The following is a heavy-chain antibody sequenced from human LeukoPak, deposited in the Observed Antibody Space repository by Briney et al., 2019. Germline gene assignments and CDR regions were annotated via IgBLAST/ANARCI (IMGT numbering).Heavy chain of an antibody. Sequence: SETLSLTCTVSGGSISSSSYYWGWIRQPPGKGLEWIGSIYYSGSTYYNPSLKSRVTISVDTSKDQFSLKLSSVTAADTAVYYCARTPNYDILTGRWVYYFDYWGQGTLVTVSS. J-gene: IGHJ4*02. CDR1: GGSISSSSYY. CDR3: ARTPNYDILTGRWVYYFDY. V-gene: IGHV4-39*07. CDR2: IYYSGST. D-gene: IGHD3-9*01.